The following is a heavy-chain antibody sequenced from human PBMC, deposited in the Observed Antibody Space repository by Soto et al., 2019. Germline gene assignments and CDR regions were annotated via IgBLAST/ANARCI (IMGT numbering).Heavy chain of an antibody. D-gene: IGHD1-20*01. CDR3: ARDFLPHLDLTGTTGTWFDP. J-gene: IGHJ5*02. CDR1: GFTFSSYA. CDR2: ISYDGSNK. V-gene: IGHV3-30-3*01. Sequence: GGSLRLSCAASGFTFSSYAMHWVRQAPGKGLEWVAVISYDGSNKYYADSVKGRFTISRDNSKNTLYLQMNSLRAEDTAGYYCARDFLPHLDLTGTTGTWFDPWGQGTLVTVSS.